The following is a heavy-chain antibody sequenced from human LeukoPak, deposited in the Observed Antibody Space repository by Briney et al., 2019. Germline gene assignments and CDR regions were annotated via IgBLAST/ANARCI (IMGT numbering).Heavy chain of an antibody. CDR2: ISWNSGSI. V-gene: IGHV3-9*01. Sequence: GGSLRLSCAASGFTFDDYAMHWVRQAPGKGLEWVSGISWNSGSIGYADSVKGRFTISRDNAKNSLYLQMNSLRAEDTALYYCAKGDYPEYFDYWGQGTLVTVSS. J-gene: IGHJ4*02. CDR1: GFTFDDYA. D-gene: IGHD4-17*01. CDR3: AKGDYPEYFDY.